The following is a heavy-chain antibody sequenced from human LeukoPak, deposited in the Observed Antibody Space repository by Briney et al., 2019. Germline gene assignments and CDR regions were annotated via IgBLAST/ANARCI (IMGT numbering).Heavy chain of an antibody. V-gene: IGHV3-48*01. CDR1: GFSFSSYS. D-gene: IGHD3-10*01. Sequence: GGSLRLSCAASGFSFSSYSLNWVRQAAGKGLEWVSYITGSSSTINYADSVKGRFTISRDKAKNSLYLQMNSLRAEDTAVYYCARDHLGWFGARPGFWGQGTLVTVSS. J-gene: IGHJ4*02. CDR2: ITGSSSTI. CDR3: ARDHLGWFGARPGF.